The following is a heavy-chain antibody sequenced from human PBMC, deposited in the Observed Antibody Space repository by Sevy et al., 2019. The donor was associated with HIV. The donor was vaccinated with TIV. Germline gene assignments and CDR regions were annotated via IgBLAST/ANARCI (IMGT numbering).Heavy chain of an antibody. D-gene: IGHD3-16*01. V-gene: IGHV3-21*01. J-gene: IGHJ6*02. CDR3: ARETSSCGGGIYYGMDV. Sequence: GGSLRLSCAASGFTFSDYNMNWVRQAPGKGLEWVSSISSISNYIYYANSVKGRFTISRDNAKNSLYLQMNSLRAEDTAVYYCARETSSCGGGIYYGMDVWGQGTTVTVSS. CDR2: ISSISNYI. CDR1: GFTFSDYN.